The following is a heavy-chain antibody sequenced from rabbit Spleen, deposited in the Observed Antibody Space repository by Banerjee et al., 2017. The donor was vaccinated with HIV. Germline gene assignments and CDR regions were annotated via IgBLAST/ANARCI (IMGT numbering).Heavy chain of an antibody. D-gene: IGHD7-1*01. Sequence: QSLEESGGDLVKPGASLTLTCTASGFSFSSGYDMCWVRQAPGKGLEWIACIYAGSGSTYYASWAKGRFTISKTSSTTVTLQMTSLTAADTATYVCARAGYGIINYDGLDLWGPGTLVTVS. CDR2: IYAGSGST. V-gene: IGHV1S40*01. J-gene: IGHJ4*01. CDR1: GFSFSSGYD. CDR3: ARAGYGIINYDGLDL.